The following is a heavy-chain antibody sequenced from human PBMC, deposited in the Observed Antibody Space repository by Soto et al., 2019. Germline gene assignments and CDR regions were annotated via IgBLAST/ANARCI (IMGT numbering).Heavy chain of an antibody. J-gene: IGHJ4*02. V-gene: IGHV3-30-3*01. CDR2: ISYDGSNK. D-gene: IGHD1-26*01. Sequence: GGSLRLSCAASGFTFSSYAMHWVRQAPGKGLEWVAVISYDGSNKYYADSVKGRFTISRDNSKNTLYLQMNSLRAEDTAVYYCAREPMGAIPQGFDYWGQGTLVTVSS. CDR1: GFTFSSYA. CDR3: AREPMGAIPQGFDY.